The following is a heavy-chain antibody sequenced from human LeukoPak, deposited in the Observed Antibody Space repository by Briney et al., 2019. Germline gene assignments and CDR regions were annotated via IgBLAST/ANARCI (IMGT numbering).Heavy chain of an antibody. J-gene: IGHJ4*02. Sequence: PGGSLRLSCAASGFTFSSYGMHWVRQAPGKGLEWVAFIRYDGSNKYYADSVKGRFTISRDNSKDTLYLQMNSLRIEDTAVYYCAKVGVNYYDSSAIDYWGQGGLVTVSS. CDR3: AKVGVNYYDSSAIDY. CDR2: IRYDGSNK. D-gene: IGHD3-22*01. V-gene: IGHV3-30*02. CDR1: GFTFSSYG.